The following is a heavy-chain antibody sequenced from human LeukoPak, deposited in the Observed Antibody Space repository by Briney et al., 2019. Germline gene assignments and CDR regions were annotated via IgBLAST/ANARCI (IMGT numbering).Heavy chain of an antibody. Sequence: VASVKVSCKASGGTFSSYAISWVRQAPGQGLEWMGGIIPIFGTANYAQRLQGRVTITADESTSTAYVELSSLRSEDTAVYYCARLGPPVEMATISDYWGQGTLVTVSS. CDR2: IIPIFGTA. CDR1: GGTFSSYA. D-gene: IGHD5-24*01. CDR3: ARLGPPVEMATISDY. J-gene: IGHJ4*02. V-gene: IGHV1-69*13.